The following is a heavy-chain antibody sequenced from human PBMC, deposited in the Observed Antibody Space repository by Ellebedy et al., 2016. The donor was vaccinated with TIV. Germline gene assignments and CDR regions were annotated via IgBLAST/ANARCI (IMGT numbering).Heavy chain of an antibody. V-gene: IGHV3-7*03. D-gene: IGHD6-25*01. CDR1: GFTFTNYW. Sequence: GGSLRLSXVASGFTFTNYWMSWVRQAPGRGLECVANINQDGSAKYHIDSVKGRFTISRDNAKSLLYLQMNSLRAEDTAVYYCARDAGYTGGWHWFNSWGQGTLVTVSS. CDR3: ARDAGYTGGWHWFNS. CDR2: INQDGSAK. J-gene: IGHJ4*02.